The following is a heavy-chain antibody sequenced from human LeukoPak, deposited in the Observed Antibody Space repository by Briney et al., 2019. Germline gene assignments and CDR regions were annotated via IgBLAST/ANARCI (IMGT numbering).Heavy chain of an antibody. V-gene: IGHV3-23*01. J-gene: IGHJ4*02. CDR1: GFTFSSHA. CDR2: ISESGFTT. CDR3: AKAQAVAATGYFDY. D-gene: IGHD6-19*01. Sequence: GGSLRLSCAASGFTFSSHAMSWVRQAPGKGLEWVSGISESGFTTYYADSVKGRLTISRDNSKNMLYLQMNSLSAEDTAVYYCAKAQAVAATGYFDYCGQGTLVTVSS.